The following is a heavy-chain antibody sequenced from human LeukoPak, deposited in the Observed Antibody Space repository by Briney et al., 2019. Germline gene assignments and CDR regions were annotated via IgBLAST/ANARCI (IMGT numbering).Heavy chain of an antibody. CDR2: ISYDGSNK. CDR3: AKGLGSWELTWGALFDY. J-gene: IGHJ4*02. Sequence: GGSLRLSCAASGFTFSTYAMNWVRQAPGKGLEWVAVISYDGSNKYYADSVKGRFTISRDNSKNTLYLQMNSLRAEDTAVYYCAKGLGSWELTWGALFDYWGQGTLVTVSS. CDR1: GFTFSTYA. V-gene: IGHV3-30*04. D-gene: IGHD1-26*01.